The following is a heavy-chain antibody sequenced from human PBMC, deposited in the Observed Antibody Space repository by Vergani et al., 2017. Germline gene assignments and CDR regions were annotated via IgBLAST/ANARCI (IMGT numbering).Heavy chain of an antibody. CDR1: GFTFSSYS. CDR3: ARGKGGQVVVAAIVLDY. J-gene: IGHJ4*02. D-gene: IGHD2-15*01. CDR2: ISSSSSYI. V-gene: IGHV3-21*01. Sequence: VQLVESGGGVVQPGRSLRLSCAASGFTFSSYSMNWVRQAPGKGLEWVSSISSSSSYIYYADSVKGRFTISRDNAKNSLYLQMNSLRAEDTAVYYCARGKGGQVVVAAIVLDYWGQGTLVTVSS.